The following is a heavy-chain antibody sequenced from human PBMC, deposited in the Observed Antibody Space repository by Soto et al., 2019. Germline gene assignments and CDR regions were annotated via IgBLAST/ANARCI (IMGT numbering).Heavy chain of an antibody. Sequence: QVQLVESGGGVVQPGRSLRLSCAASGFTFSSYAMHWVRQAPGKGLEWVAVISYDGSNKYYADSVKGRFTISRDNSKNTPYLQLNSLRAADTAVYYCARPPAPYYYYCMEVWGQGTTVTVSS. CDR2: ISYDGSNK. V-gene: IGHV3-30-3*01. CDR3: ARPPAPYYYYCMEV. CDR1: GFTFSSYA. J-gene: IGHJ6*02.